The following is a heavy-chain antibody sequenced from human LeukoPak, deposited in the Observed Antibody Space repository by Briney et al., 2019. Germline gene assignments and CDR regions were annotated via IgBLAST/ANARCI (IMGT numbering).Heavy chain of an antibody. CDR2: ISYDANDK. V-gene: IGHV3-30*03. Sequence: QPGRSLRLSCAASGFIFNDFTMHWVRQAPGKGLEWVALISYDANDKYYVESVKGRFTISRDNSKNFVYLQMNSLRAEDTAMYYCTRDGPSVGIDFWGQGALVTVSS. J-gene: IGHJ4*02. CDR1: GFIFNDFT. CDR3: TRDGPSVGIDF. D-gene: IGHD7-27*01.